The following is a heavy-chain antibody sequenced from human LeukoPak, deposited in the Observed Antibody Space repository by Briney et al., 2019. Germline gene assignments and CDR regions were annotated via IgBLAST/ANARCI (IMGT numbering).Heavy chain of an antibody. J-gene: IGHJ5*02. CDR1: GDSISSSNSY. Sequence: SETLSLTCTVSGDSISSSNSYWGWIRQPPGKGLEWIGSIYYSGNTYYNASLKSRVTISVDTSKNQFSLKLTSVTAADTAVYYCATHRLGNWFDPWGQGTLVTVSS. CDR3: ATHRLGNWFDP. V-gene: IGHV4-39*07. CDR2: IYYSGNT. D-gene: IGHD6-19*01.